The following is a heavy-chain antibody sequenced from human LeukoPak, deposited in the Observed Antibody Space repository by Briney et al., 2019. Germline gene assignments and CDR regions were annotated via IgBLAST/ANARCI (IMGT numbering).Heavy chain of an antibody. CDR3: TTDAAYYYDSSGYYQAY. D-gene: IGHD3-22*01. CDR2: IKSKTEDETT. V-gene: IGHV3-15*01. CDR1: GYTFGNAW. Sequence: GGSLRLSCAASGYTFGNAWMSCVRHAPGKGLEWVGRIKSKTEDETTDYTAPVKGRFTILRDDSKNTLYLQINSLKMEDTAVYYCTTDAAYYYDSSGYYQAYWGQGTLVTVSS. J-gene: IGHJ4*02.